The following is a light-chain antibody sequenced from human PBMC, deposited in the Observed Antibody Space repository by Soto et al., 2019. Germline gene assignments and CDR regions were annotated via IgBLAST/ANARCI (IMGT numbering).Light chain of an antibody. Sequence: EIVMTQSPATLSVSPGERATLSCRASQSVSSNLAWYQQKPGQAPRLLIYGASTRATGIPARFSGSGSGTEFTLTISSLQSEDFAVYYCQQWNNWPPMYTFGQGTKLEIK. CDR2: GAS. CDR1: QSVSSN. J-gene: IGKJ2*01. V-gene: IGKV3-15*01. CDR3: QQWNNWPPMYT.